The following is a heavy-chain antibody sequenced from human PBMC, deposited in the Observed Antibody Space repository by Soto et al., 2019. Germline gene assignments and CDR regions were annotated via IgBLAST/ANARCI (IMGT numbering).Heavy chain of an antibody. CDR2: LYYRGRT. Sequence: QVQLQESGPGLVKPSETLSLTCTVSGGSISSYYWSWIRQPPGKGLEWLGYLYYRGRTKKNPYLKSRVTITGPTSKNQFSPKPNSLTAADTAVNYCQRGYCSSTLCYIWDNGFDPWVQGTLVTVSA. V-gene: IGHV4-59*01. D-gene: IGHD2-2*02. CDR3: QRGYCSSTLCYIWDNGFDP. CDR1: GGSISSYY. J-gene: IGHJ5*02.